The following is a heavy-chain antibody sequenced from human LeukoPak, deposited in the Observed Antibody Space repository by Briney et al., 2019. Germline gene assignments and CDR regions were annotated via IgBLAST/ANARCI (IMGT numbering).Heavy chain of an antibody. J-gene: IGHJ4*02. V-gene: IGHV3-23*01. D-gene: IGHD3-22*01. Sequence: GGSLRLSCAASGFTFSSYAMSWVRQAPGKGLEWVSAISGSGGSTYYADSVKGRFTISRDSSKNTLYLQMNSLRAEDTAVYYCAKMDYYDSSGYLDYWGQGTLVTVSS. CDR1: GFTFSSYA. CDR2: ISGSGGST. CDR3: AKMDYYDSSGYLDY.